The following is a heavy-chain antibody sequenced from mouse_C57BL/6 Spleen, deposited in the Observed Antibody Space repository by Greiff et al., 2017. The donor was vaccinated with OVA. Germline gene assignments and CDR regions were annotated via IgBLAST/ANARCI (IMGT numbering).Heavy chain of an antibody. CDR3: ARGYYGSSYNWYFDV. CDR2: IDPSDSET. J-gene: IGHJ1*03. D-gene: IGHD1-1*01. Sequence: QVQLQQPGAELVRPGSSVKLSCKASGYTFTSYWMPWVKQRPIQGLEWIGNIDPSDSETHYNQKFKDKATLTVDKSSSTAYMQLSSLTSEDSAVYYCARGYYGSSYNWYFDVWGTGTTVTVSS. V-gene: IGHV1-52*01. CDR1: GYTFTSYW.